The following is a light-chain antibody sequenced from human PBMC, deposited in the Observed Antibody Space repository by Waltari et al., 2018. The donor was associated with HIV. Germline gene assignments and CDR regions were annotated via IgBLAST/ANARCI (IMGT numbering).Light chain of an antibody. Sequence: QSVLTQPPSASGTPGQRVTISCSGSSPHIGTKDVYWYQQLQGTAPKLLIYRNNQRPSGVPDRFSGSKSGTSASLAISGLRSEDEADYYCAAWDDSLSGWVFGGGTKLTVL. J-gene: IGLJ3*02. V-gene: IGLV1-47*01. CDR1: SPHIGTKD. CDR3: AAWDDSLSGWV. CDR2: RNN.